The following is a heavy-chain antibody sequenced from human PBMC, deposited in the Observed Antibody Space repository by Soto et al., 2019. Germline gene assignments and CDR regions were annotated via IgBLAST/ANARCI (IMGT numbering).Heavy chain of an antibody. Sequence: QVQLVQSGAEEKKPGASVKVSCKASGYTFTSYAMHWVRQAPGQRLEWMGWINAGNGNTKYSQKFQGRVTITRDTSASTAYMELSSLRSEHTAVYYCARSIVVVTALDHWGQGTLVTVSS. CDR2: INAGNGNT. D-gene: IGHD2-21*02. J-gene: IGHJ4*02. V-gene: IGHV1-3*05. CDR3: ARSIVVVTALDH. CDR1: GYTFTSYA.